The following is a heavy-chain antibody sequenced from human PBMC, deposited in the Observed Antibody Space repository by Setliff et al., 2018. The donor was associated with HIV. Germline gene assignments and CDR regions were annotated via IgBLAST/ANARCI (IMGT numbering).Heavy chain of an antibody. Sequence: SQTLSLPCAISGDSVSSNSAAWHWIRQSPGRGLEWLGRTLFRSKWYNEYAASVKSRVTFSADTSKNQFSLQVNSVTPEDTAVYYCARDGNRSLGVSYPYFMDVWGKGTTVTVSS. CDR2: TLFRSKWYN. CDR1: GDSVSSNSAA. D-gene: IGHD7-27*01. J-gene: IGHJ6*03. V-gene: IGHV6-1*01. CDR3: ARDGNRSLGVSYPYFMDV.